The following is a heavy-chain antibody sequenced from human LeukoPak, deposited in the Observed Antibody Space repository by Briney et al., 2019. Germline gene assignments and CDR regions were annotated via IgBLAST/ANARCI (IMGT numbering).Heavy chain of an antibody. J-gene: IGHJ4*02. D-gene: IGHD3-3*01. V-gene: IGHV3-23*01. CDR1: GFTFNDHA. Sequence: GGSLRLSCAGSGFTFNDHAMSWVRQAPGKGLEWVSSISGSGGSTYYADYVKGRSTISRDNSKKVVYFEMNSLRGEDTAVYFCARGGQNFDFWGFDYWGQGALAVVSS. CDR3: ARGGQNFDFWGFDY. CDR2: ISGSGGST.